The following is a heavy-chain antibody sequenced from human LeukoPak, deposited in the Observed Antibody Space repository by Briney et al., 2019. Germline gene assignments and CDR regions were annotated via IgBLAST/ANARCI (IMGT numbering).Heavy chain of an antibody. J-gene: IGHJ4*02. V-gene: IGHV3-15*07. D-gene: IGHD6-19*01. CDR2: IKSKTDGGTT. Sequence: GGSLRLSCAASGSTFSSYAVNWVRQAPGKGLEWVGRIKSKTDGGTTDYAAPVKGRFTISRDDSKNTLYLQMNSLKTEDTAVYYCTTILKGLSGWYYWGQGTLVIVSS. CDR3: TTILKGLSGWYY. CDR1: GSTFSSYA.